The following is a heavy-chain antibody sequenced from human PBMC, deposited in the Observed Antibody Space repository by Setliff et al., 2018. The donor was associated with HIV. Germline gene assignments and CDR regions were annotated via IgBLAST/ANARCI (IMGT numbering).Heavy chain of an antibody. CDR3: ARQKASEYSSSFWFDP. CDR2: FIPMFGIT. D-gene: IGHD6-6*01. V-gene: IGHV1-69*13. CDR1: GGTLSTSA. Sequence: GASVKVSCKASGGTLSTSAIGWLRQAPGQGPEWMGGFIPMFGITQYAPKFQGSVTITADESTSTVYMELNSLRSEDTAVYYCARQKASEYSSSFWFDPWGQGTLVTVSS. J-gene: IGHJ5*02.